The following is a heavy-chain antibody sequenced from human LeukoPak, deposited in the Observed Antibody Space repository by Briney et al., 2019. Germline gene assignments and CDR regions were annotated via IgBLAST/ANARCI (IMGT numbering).Heavy chain of an antibody. D-gene: IGHD7-27*01. CDR3: ARLDHWGFLDY. CDR2: IYYSGST. J-gene: IGHJ4*02. CDR1: GGSLSSSSYY. V-gene: IGHV4-39*01. Sequence: PSETLSLTCTVSGGSLSSSSYYWGWIRQPPGKGLEWIGSIYYSGSTYYNPSLKSRVTISVDTSKNQFSLKLSSVAAADTAVYYCARLDHWGFLDYWGQGTLVTVSS.